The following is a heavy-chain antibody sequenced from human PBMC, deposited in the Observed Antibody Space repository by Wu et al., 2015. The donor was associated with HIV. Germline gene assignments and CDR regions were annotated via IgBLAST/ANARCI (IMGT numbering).Heavy chain of an antibody. V-gene: IGHV1-69*13. CDR3: AKRSGGSDPASRGEYFQH. Sequence: QVQLVQSGAEVNKPGSSVKVSCKTSGDSFSNYFISWVRQAPGQGLEWMGRIIPAFPTPNYAPKFQGRVTISADESTRTVYLELSSLRYEDTAVYYCAKRSGGSDPASRGEYFQHWGQGTLVIVSS. CDR1: GDSFSNYF. J-gene: IGHJ1*01. CDR2: IIPAFPTP. D-gene: IGHD3-16*01.